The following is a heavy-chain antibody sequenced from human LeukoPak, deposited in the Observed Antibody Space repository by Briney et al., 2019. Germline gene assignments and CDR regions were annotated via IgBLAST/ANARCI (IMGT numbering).Heavy chain of an antibody. CDR3: ARGFGDCGGDCYSFPDY. D-gene: IGHD2-21*02. V-gene: IGHV4-59*01. J-gene: IGHJ4*02. Sequence: SETLSLTCTVSGGSISSYYWSWIRQPPGKGLEWLGYIYYSGGTNYNPSLKSRVTISVDTSKNQFSLKLSSVTAADTAVYYCARGFGDCGGDCYSFPDYWGQGTLVTVSS. CDR2: IYYSGGT. CDR1: GGSISSYY.